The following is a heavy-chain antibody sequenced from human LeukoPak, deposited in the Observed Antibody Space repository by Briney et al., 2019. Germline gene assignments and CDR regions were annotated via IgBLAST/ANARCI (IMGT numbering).Heavy chain of an antibody. CDR3: ARGRWGDYAGWSPDY. J-gene: IGHJ4*02. Sequence: GSVKVSCKASGYTFTSYDINWVRQATGQGLEWMGWMNPNSGNTGYAQKFQGRVTMTRNTSISTAYMELSSLRSEDTAVYYCARGRWGDYAGWSPDYWGQGTLVTVSS. CDR2: MNPNSGNT. V-gene: IGHV1-8*01. CDR1: GYTFTSYD. D-gene: IGHD4-17*01.